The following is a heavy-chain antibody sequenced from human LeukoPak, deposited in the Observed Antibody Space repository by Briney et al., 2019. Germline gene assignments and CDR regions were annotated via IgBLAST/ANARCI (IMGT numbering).Heavy chain of an antibody. CDR1: GFTFSSYS. D-gene: IGHD5-24*01. CDR3: ARDSIEIASFDY. V-gene: IGHV3-21*01. Sequence: GGSLRLSCAASGFTFSSYSMNWVRQAPGKGLEWVSSISSSSSYIYYADSVKGRFTISRDNAKNSLYLQMNSLRAEDTAVYYCARDSIEIASFDYWGQGTLVTVSS. J-gene: IGHJ4*02. CDR2: ISSSSSYI.